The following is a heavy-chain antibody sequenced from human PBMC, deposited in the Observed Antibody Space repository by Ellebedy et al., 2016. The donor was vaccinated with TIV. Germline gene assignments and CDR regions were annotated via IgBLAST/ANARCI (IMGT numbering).Heavy chain of an antibody. CDR1: GGSVRSGSYY. Sequence: MPSETLSLTCTVSGGSVRSGSYYWSWIRQPPGKELEWIGYIYDSGSTNHNPSLKSRVTISVDTSTNQFSLKLSSVTAADTAVYYCARAAQPNCSGGSCYRIDYWGQGTLVTVSS. D-gene: IGHD2-15*01. V-gene: IGHV4-61*01. CDR3: ARAAQPNCSGGSCYRIDY. CDR2: IYDSGST. J-gene: IGHJ4*02.